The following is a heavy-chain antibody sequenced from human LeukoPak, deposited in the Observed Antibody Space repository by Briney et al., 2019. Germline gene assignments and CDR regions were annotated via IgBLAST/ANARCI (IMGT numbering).Heavy chain of an antibody. CDR2: INWNTNSI. CDR3: AKGSSGWSTDAFDI. CDR1: GFTFDDYA. Sequence: GGSLRLSCAASGFTFDDYAMHWVRQAPGKGLEWVSGINWNTNSIKYADSVKGRFTISRDNAKNSLYLQMNSLRAEDTAFYYCAKGSSGWSTDAFDIWGQGIMVTVSS. V-gene: IGHV3-9*01. D-gene: IGHD6-19*01. J-gene: IGHJ3*02.